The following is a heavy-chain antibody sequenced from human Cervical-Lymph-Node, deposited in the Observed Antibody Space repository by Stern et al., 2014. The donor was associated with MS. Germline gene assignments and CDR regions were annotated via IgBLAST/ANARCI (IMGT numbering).Heavy chain of an antibody. Sequence: QVQLVESGGGVVQPGRSLRLSCAASGFIFSSYAMHWVRQAPGKGLDWVAFLSNEGSKQFYADSVKGGFTISRDTSNNTLYLQMNSLRPEDTAVYYCARDTCRGGGCYFRYWGQGILITVSS. V-gene: IGHV3-30-3*01. J-gene: IGHJ4*02. CDR1: GFIFSSYA. D-gene: IGHD2-15*01. CDR2: LSNEGSKQ. CDR3: ARDTCRGGGCYFRY.